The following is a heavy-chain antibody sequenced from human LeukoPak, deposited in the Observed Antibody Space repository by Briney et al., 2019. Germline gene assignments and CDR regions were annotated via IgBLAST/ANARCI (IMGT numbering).Heavy chain of an antibody. D-gene: IGHD4-23*01. CDR3: AGLRSTVAWASFDY. CDR2: SYFTGNP. V-gene: IGHV4-59*08. J-gene: IGHJ4*02. Sequence: SETLSLTCIVSGSISSYYWTWIRQPPGKGLEGIGHSYFTGNPNYNPSLKSGVTISVDPAKNQFSLKLTSVTAADTAVYYCAGLRSTVAWASFDYWGQGVLVTVSS. CDR1: GSISSYY.